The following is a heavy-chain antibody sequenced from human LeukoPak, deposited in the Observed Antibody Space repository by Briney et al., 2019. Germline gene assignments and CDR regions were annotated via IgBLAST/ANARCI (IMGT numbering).Heavy chain of an antibody. D-gene: IGHD3-10*01. J-gene: IGHJ5*02. CDR1: GFTFSSYW. CDR2: IKQDGSEK. Sequence: GGSLRLSCAASGFTFSSYWMSWVRQAPGKGLEWVANIKQDGSEKYYADSVKGRFTISRDNAKNSLYLQMNSLRAEDTAVYYCARVYGSGSYYNRRRHNWFDPWGQGTLVTVSS. CDR3: ARVYGSGSYYNRRRHNWFDP. V-gene: IGHV3-7*01.